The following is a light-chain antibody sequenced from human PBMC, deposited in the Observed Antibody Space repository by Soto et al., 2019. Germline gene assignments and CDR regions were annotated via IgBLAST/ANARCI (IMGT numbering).Light chain of an antibody. CDR3: QQYGSSPGT. CDR2: GAS. CDR1: QSVSSSY. J-gene: IGKJ1*01. V-gene: IGKV3-20*01. Sequence: EIVLTQSPGTLSLSPGERATLSCRASQSVSSSYLARYQQKPGQAPRLLIYGASSRATGIPDSFSGSGSGTEFTLTISRLEPEDFAVYYCQQYGSSPGTFGQGTKVEIK.